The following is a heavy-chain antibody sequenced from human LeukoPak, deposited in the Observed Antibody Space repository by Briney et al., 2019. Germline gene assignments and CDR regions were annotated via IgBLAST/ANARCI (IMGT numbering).Heavy chain of an antibody. D-gene: IGHD1-26*01. J-gene: IGHJ4*02. CDR2: VSLSGLT. CDR3: ASLVGATTRGRFDY. CDR1: GGSITSTNW. V-gene: IGHV4-4*02. Sequence: PSETLSLTCGVSGGSITSTNWWSWVRQPPGQGLEWIGDVSLSGLTNYNPTLNSRVIMALDTSKNHLSLNLTSVTAADTAVYYCASLVGATTRGRFDYWGQGTLVTASS.